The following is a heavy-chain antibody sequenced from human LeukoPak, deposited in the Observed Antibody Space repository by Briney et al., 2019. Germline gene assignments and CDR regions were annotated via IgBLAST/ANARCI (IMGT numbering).Heavy chain of an antibody. CDR1: GFTFSSYG. CDR2: ISYDGSNK. D-gene: IGHD2-2*01. CDR3: AKCKVPAAICYYSDYGMDV. Sequence: GGSLRLSCAASGFTFSSYGMHWVRQAPGKGLEWVAVISYDGSNKYYADSVKGRFTISRDNSKNTLYLQMNSLRAEDTAVYYCAKCKVPAAICYYSDYGMDVWGKGTTVTVSS. V-gene: IGHV3-30*18. J-gene: IGHJ6*04.